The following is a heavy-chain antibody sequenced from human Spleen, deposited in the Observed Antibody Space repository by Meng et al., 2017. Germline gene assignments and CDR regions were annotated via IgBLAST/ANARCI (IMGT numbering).Heavy chain of an antibody. D-gene: IGHD3-10*01. CDR3: AHSNGDYYGSGSYSPFDH. CDR1: GFSFSRSGVG. V-gene: IGHV2-5*02. J-gene: IGHJ4*02. Sequence: SGPTLVKPPETLTLTCTFSGFSFSRSGVGVGWIRQPPGKALEWLGISYWDDDKRYSPSLKSRLTITRDTSKSQVVLRMTNMDPVDTGTYYCAHSNGDYYGSGSYSPFDHWAQGTLVTVSS. CDR2: SYWDDDK.